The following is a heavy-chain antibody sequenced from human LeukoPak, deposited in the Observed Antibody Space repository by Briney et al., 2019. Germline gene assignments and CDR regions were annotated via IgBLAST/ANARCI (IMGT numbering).Heavy chain of an antibody. J-gene: IGHJ4*02. CDR1: GFAFSSYG. D-gene: IGHD4-17*01. CDR3: AREGTVTTSPDY. Sequence: GGSLRLSCAASGFAFSSYGMHWVRQAPGKGLEWVSYISSSGSTIYYADSVKGRFTISRDNAKNSLYLQMNSLRAEDTAVYYCAREGTVTTSPDYWGQGTLVTVSS. V-gene: IGHV3-48*04. CDR2: ISSSGSTI.